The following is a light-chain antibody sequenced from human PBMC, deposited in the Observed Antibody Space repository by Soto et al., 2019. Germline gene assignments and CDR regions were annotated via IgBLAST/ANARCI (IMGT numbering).Light chain of an antibody. CDR2: AAS. CDR1: QDITNY. CDR3: QQYHNLPLT. Sequence: DIQMTQSPSSLSASVGDRVTITCQASQDITNYVNWYFQKPGKAPKLLISAASNSETGVPSRFSGSGSGTHFTFTISSLHPEDIATYYCQQYHNLPLTFGGGTKVEIK. V-gene: IGKV1-33*01. J-gene: IGKJ4*01.